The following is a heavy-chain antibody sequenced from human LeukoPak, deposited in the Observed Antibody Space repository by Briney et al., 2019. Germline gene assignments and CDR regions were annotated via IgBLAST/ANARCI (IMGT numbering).Heavy chain of an antibody. J-gene: IGHJ5*02. Sequence: PGRSLRLSCAASGITFRSYGMHWVRQAPGKSLEWVAVISYYGSHKYYADSGKGRFAISRDNSKNTLYLQMNSMRADDTAVYYCAKGARGDTVTSIVGLNWFDPWGQGTLVTVSS. CDR2: ISYYGSHK. D-gene: IGHD4-17*01. CDR3: AKGARGDTVTSIVGLNWFDP. CDR1: GITFRSYG. V-gene: IGHV3-30*18.